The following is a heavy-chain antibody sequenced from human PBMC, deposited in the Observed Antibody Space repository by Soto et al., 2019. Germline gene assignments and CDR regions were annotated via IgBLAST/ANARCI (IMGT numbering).Heavy chain of an antibody. D-gene: IGHD3-9*01. V-gene: IGHV5-51*01. Sequence: GESLKISCKCSVYSFTSYWIGWVRQMPGKGLEWMGIIYPGDSDTRYSPSFQGQVTISADKSISTAYLQMNSLRAEDTAVYYCAKHIYDILTGPAAAGMDVWGQGTTVTVSS. CDR1: VYSFTSYW. CDR3: AKHIYDILTGPAAAGMDV. J-gene: IGHJ6*02. CDR2: IYPGDSDT.